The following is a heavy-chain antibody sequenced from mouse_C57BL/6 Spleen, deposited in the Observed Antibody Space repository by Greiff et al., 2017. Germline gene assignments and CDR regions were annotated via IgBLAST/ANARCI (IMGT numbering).Heavy chain of an antibody. J-gene: IGHJ2*01. Sequence: VQLKESGPELVKPGASVKISCKASGYSFTDYNMNWVKQSNGKSLEWIGVINPNYGTTSYNQKFKGKDTLTVDQSSSTAYMQLNSLTSEDSAVYYCAREIYYYGSSYFDYCGQGTTLTVSS. CDR2: INPNYGTT. CDR1: GYSFTDYN. V-gene: IGHV1-39*01. CDR3: AREIYYYGSSYFDY. D-gene: IGHD1-1*01.